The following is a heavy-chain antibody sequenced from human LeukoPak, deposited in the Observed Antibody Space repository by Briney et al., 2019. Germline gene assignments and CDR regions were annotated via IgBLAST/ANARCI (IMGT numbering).Heavy chain of an antibody. D-gene: IGHD2/OR15-2a*01. CDR2: IYYSGST. CDR3: ARPSSTSAFDF. Sequence: PSETLSLTCTVSGGSISSVGYYWSWLRQHPGKGLEWIGYIYYSGSTYYNPSLNSRVTISLDTFKNQFSLKLTSVTAADTAVYYCARPSSTSAFDFWGQGTMVSVSS. J-gene: IGHJ3*01. CDR1: GGSISSVGYY. V-gene: IGHV4-31*03.